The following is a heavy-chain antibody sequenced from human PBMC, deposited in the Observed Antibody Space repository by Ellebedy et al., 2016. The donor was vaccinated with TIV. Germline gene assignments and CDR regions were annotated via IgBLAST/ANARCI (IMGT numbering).Heavy chain of an antibody. J-gene: IGHJ3*02. V-gene: IGHV3-43*01. CDR2: IPWDGGSA. Sequence: PGGSLRLSCAASGFTFDEYTMHWVRQAPGKGLEWASLIPWDGGSAHYADSVKGRFTISRDNSKSSLYLQMNSLRTEDTAFYYCAALDKGFDIWGQGTMVTVSA. CDR3: AALDKGFDI. CDR1: GFTFDEYT.